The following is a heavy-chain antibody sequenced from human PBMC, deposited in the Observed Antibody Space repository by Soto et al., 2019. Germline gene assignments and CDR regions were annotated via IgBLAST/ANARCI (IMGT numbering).Heavy chain of an antibody. CDR1: GGSISSGGYY. J-gene: IGHJ6*03. CDR2: IYYSGST. CDR3: AREMGYCTTTSCHAGPLYYYMDV. D-gene: IGHD2-2*01. V-gene: IGHV4-31*03. Sequence: SETLSLTCTVSGGSISSGGYYWSWIRQHPGKGLEWIGYIYYSGSTYYNPSLKSRVTISVDTSKNQFSLKLSSVTAADTAVYFCAREMGYCTTTSCHAGPLYYYMDVWGKGTTVTVSS.